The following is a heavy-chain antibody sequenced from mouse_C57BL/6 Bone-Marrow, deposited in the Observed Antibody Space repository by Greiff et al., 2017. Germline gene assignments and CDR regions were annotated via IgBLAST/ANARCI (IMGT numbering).Heavy chain of an antibody. CDR1: GYTFTDYY. J-gene: IGHJ4*01. Sequence: QVQLQQSGPELVKPGASVKISCKASGYTFTDYYINWVKQRPGQGLEWIGWIFPGSGSTYYNEKFKGKATLTVDKSSSTAYMLLSSLTSADSAVYFCARSGLLRSQLRDYAMDYGGQGTSVTVSS. D-gene: IGHD1-1*01. V-gene: IGHV1-75*01. CDR2: IFPGSGST. CDR3: ARSGLLRSQLRDYAMDY.